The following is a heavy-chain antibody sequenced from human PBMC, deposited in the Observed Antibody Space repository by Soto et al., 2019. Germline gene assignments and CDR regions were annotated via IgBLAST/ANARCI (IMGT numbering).Heavy chain of an antibody. CDR1: GGFLSESY. CDR2: IYHGGGT. Sequence: SETLSLTCAVSGGFLSESYWTWIRQPPGKGLEWIGEIYHGGGTNYNPSLKSRVTMSVDRSKNQFSLKLSSVTAADTAVYYCARERSDYGFDYWGQGTLVTVSS. J-gene: IGHJ4*02. CDR3: ARERSDYGFDY. V-gene: IGHV4-34*01. D-gene: IGHD4-17*01.